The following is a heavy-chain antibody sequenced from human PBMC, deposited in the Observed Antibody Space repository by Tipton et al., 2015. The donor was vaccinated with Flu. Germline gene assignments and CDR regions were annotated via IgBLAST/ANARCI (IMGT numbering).Heavy chain of an antibody. CDR2: ISGSGGST. CDR3: AKGYCSGGSCDRGHYYYGMDV. J-gene: IGHJ6*02. V-gene: IGHV3-23*01. CDR1: GFTFSSYA. Sequence: SLRLSCAASGFTFSSYAMSWVRQAPGKGLEWVSAISGSGGSTYYADSVKGRFTISRDNSKNTLYLQMNSLRAEDTAVYYCAKGYCSGGSCDRGHYYYGMDVWGQGTTVTVSS. D-gene: IGHD2-15*01.